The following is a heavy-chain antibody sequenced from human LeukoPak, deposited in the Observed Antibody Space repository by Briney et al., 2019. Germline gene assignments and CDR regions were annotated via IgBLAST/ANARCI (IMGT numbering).Heavy chain of an antibody. CDR2: INHSGST. CDR1: GGSFSGYY. Sequence: SETLSLTCAVYGGSFSGYYWSWIRQPPGKGLEWIGEINHSGSTNYNPSLKSRVTISVDTSKNQFSLKLSSVTAADTAVYYCARVWPLHDAFDIWGQGTMVTVSS. CDR3: ARVWPLHDAFDI. J-gene: IGHJ3*02. V-gene: IGHV4-34*01. D-gene: IGHD2-21*01.